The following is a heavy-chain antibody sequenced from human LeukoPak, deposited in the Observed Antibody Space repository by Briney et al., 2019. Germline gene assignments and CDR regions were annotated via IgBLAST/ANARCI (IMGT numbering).Heavy chain of an antibody. CDR1: GFTCSGYY. V-gene: IGHV3-11*04. D-gene: IGHD2-2*01. CDR3: ARADCSSTSCYELDY. CDR2: ISSSDSTI. J-gene: IGHJ4*02. Sequence: GGSLRLSCAGSGFTCSGYYMSWIRQAPGKGLEWVSYISSSDSTIYYTDSVKGRFTISRDNAKNSLYLQMNSLRADDTAVYYCARADCSSTSCYELDYWGQGTLVTVSS.